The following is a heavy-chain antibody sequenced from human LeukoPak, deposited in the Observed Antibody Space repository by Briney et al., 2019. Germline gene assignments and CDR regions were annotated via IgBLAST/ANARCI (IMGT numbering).Heavy chain of an antibody. J-gene: IGHJ4*02. CDR1: GYIFTNYG. CDR2: ISAYNGNT. D-gene: IGHD2-2*01. CDR3: ARDRVVVPAAFDY. Sequence: ASVKVSCKASGYIFTNYGISWVRQAPGQGLEWMGWISAYNGNTNYAQKLQGRVTMTTDTSTSTAYMELRRLRFDDTAVYYCARDRVVVPAAFDYWGQGTLVTVSS. V-gene: IGHV1-18*01.